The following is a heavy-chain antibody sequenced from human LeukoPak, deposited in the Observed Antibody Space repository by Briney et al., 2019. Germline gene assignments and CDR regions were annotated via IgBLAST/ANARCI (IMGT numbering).Heavy chain of an antibody. V-gene: IGHV3-21*01. J-gene: IGHJ4*02. CDR1: GFTFSSCS. CDR2: ISSSSSYI. Sequence: GGSLRLSCAASGFTFSSCSMNWVRQAPGKGLEWVSSISSSSSYIYYADSVKGRFTISRDNAKNSLYLQMNSLRAEDTAVYYCATASLKLGDFDYWGQGTLVTVSS. D-gene: IGHD7-27*01. CDR3: ATASLKLGDFDY.